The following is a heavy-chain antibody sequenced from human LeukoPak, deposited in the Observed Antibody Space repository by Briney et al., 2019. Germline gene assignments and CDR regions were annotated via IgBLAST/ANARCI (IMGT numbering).Heavy chain of an antibody. CDR2: IYTSGST. D-gene: IGHD2-2*01. J-gene: IGHJ3*01. V-gene: IGHV4-4*07. CDR1: GGSISSYY. CDR3: AGRGSSSGTFDV. Sequence: ASETLSLTCTVSGGSISSYYWSWIRQPAGKGLEWIGRIYTSGSTNYNPSLKSRVTMSVDKSKNQFSLNLASLTAADTALYYCAGRGSSSGTFDVWGPGTFVTVSS.